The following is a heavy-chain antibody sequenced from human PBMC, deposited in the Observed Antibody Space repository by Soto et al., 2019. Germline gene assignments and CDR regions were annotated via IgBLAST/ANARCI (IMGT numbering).Heavy chain of an antibody. J-gene: IGHJ4*02. D-gene: IGHD3-22*01. CDR2: INPITGGT. Sequence: ASVKVSCKASGYTFTSYYIHWVRQAPGQGLEWMGWINPITGGTNYAPKFQGRVTMTRDTSITTAYMELSRLRSDDTAVYYCARNYYDSSDRDYLDYWGQGSPFTVSS. CDR1: GYTFTSYY. CDR3: ARNYYDSSDRDYLDY. V-gene: IGHV1-2*02.